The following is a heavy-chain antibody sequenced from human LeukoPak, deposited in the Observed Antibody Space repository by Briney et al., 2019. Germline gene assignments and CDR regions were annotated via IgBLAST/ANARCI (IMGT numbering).Heavy chain of an antibody. J-gene: IGHJ6*02. V-gene: IGHV5-51*01. Sequence: GESLKISWKGSGYSFTSYWIGWVRQMPGKGLEWMGIIYPGDSDTIYSPSFQGQVTISADKTISTAYLQWSSLKASDTAMYYCARHPLLWFGESFSGMDVWGQGTTVTVSS. CDR2: IYPGDSDT. CDR3: ARHPLLWFGESFSGMDV. D-gene: IGHD3-10*01. CDR1: GYSFTSYW.